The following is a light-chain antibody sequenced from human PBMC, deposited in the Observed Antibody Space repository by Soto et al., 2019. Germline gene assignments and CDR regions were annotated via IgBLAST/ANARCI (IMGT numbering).Light chain of an antibody. V-gene: IGKV1-16*01. J-gene: IGKJ2*01. CDR3: QQYHSSFGLYT. Sequence: GVPSRFSGSGSGTDFTLSISSLQGDDIATYYCQQYHSSFGLYTFGRGTRLEVK.